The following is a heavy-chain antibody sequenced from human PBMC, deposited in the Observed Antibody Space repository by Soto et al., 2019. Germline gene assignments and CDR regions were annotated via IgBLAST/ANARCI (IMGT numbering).Heavy chain of an antibody. Sequence: LRLSCAASGFTFSSYGMHWIRQAPGKGLEWVAVIWYDGSNKYYADSVKGRFTISRDNSKNTLYLQMNSLRAEDTAVYYCARDPPPYRSGYYKGYYYGMDVWGQGTTVTVSS. CDR1: GFTFSSYG. CDR3: ARDPPPYRSGYYKGYYYGMDV. J-gene: IGHJ6*02. CDR2: IWYDGSNK. V-gene: IGHV3-33*01. D-gene: IGHD3-3*01.